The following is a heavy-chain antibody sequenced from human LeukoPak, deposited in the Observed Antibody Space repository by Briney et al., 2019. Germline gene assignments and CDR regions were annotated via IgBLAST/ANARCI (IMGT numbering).Heavy chain of an antibody. J-gene: IGHJ4*02. V-gene: IGHV3-23*01. CDR3: AKSGGNYLNYFDY. Sequence: GGSLRLSCAASGFTFSNYVMSWVRQAPGKGLEWVSAISGSGGNTYLADSVKGRFTISRDNSKNTLSLQMNSLRAEDTAVCFCAKSGGNYLNYFDYWGQGTLVTVSS. CDR1: GFTFSNYV. CDR2: ISGSGGNT. D-gene: IGHD4-23*01.